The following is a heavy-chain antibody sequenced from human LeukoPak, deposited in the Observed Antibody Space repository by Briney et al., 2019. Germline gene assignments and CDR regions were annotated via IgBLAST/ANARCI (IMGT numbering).Heavy chain of an antibody. CDR2: ISAYNGNT. J-gene: IGHJ4*02. CDR3: ARGHYYDSSGYPH. V-gene: IGHV1-18*01. CDR1: GGTFSNYA. D-gene: IGHD3-22*01. Sequence: ASVKVSCKASGGTFSNYAISWVRQAPGQGLEWMGWISAYNGNTNYAQKLQGRVTMTTDTSTSTAYMELRSLRSDDTAVYYCARGHYYDSSGYPHWGQGTLVTVSS.